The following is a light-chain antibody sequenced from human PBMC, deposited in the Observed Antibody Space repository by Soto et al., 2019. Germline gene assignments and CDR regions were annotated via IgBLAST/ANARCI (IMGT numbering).Light chain of an antibody. J-gene: IGKJ2*01. V-gene: IGKV1-39*01. Sequence: DIQMTQSPSSLSASVGDRVTITCRASQSISTYLNWYQQKPGKAPKVLIYAASSLQSGVPSRFSGSGSGTDFTLTISSLQPEDFATYYCQQSYSTPRGINNFGQGTKLEIK. CDR1: QSISTY. CDR2: AAS. CDR3: QQSYSTPRGINN.